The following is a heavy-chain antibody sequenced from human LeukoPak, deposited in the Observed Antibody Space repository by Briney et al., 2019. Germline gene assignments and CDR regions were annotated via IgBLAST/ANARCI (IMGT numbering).Heavy chain of an antibody. V-gene: IGHV4-4*07. D-gene: IGHD4-23*01. Sequence: SETLSLTCTVAGGSISSYYWSWVRQPAGKGLEWVGRIYTSGSTNYNPSLKSRVTMSVDTSKNQFSLKLSSVTAADTAVYYCARVNSDTASIYYYYYMDVWGKGTTVTVSS. CDR1: GGSISSYY. CDR2: IYTSGST. CDR3: ARVNSDTASIYYYYYMDV. J-gene: IGHJ6*03.